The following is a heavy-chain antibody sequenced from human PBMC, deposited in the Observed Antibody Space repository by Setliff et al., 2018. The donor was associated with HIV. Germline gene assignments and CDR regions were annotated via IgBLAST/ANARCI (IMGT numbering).Heavy chain of an antibody. Sequence: SETLSLTCAVYGGSFNDYYWTWIRQPPGKGLEWIGEIDHSGNIKYHASLKSRVTISKDTSKNKISLKLRSVTAADTAVYYCARGLNYYGSGSYLPLGYWGQGTLVTVSS. J-gene: IGHJ4*02. CDR1: GGSFNDYY. V-gene: IGHV4-34*01. CDR2: IDHSGNI. CDR3: ARGLNYYGSGSYLPLGY. D-gene: IGHD3-10*01.